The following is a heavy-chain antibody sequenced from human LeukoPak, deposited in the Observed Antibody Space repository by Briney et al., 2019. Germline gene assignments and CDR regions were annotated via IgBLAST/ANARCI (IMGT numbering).Heavy chain of an antibody. CDR1: GYTFTSYY. CDR2: INPNRGST. D-gene: IGHD3-22*01. CDR3: ATGGHVRVYDSSAYYGHY. V-gene: IGHV1-46*01. Sequence: ASVKVSCKASGYTFTSYYMYWVRQATGQGLEWMGIINPNRGSTSYAQKFPGRVTMTRDMSTSTVYMELSSLRSEDTAVYYCATGGHVRVYDSSAYYGHYWGQGTLVTVSS. J-gene: IGHJ4*02.